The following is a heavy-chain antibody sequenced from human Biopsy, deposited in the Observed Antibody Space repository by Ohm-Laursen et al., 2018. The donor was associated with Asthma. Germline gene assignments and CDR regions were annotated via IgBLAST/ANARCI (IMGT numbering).Heavy chain of an antibody. CDR1: GGTFSTYV. CDR2: INSVFGTT. Sequence: GASVKVSCKSLGGTFSTYVIGWVRQAPGQGLEWMGGINSVFGTTTYPQKFQDRVTITADDFTSTVYMELSSLRSEDTAVYYCARKAGSCISRTCYSLDFWGQGTLVTVSS. D-gene: IGHD2-2*01. CDR3: ARKAGSCISRTCYSLDF. J-gene: IGHJ4*02. V-gene: IGHV1-69*13.